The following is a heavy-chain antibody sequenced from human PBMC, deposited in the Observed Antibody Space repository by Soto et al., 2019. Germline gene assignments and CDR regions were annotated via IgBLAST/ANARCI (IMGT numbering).Heavy chain of an antibody. CDR1: GYIFVNYG. J-gene: IGHJ6*02. D-gene: IGHD3-16*01. CDR2: ISPYTGNT. Sequence: QVQLVQSGDEVKKPGASVKVSCKASGYIFVNYGIAWVRQAPGQGLEWMGWISPYTGNTHSATKVQGRLTMTTDTSTSTAYMDLRSLTSDDTAVYYCVMVDNYVTPTPQDVWGQGTTGTVSS. CDR3: VMVDNYVTPTPQDV. V-gene: IGHV1-18*01.